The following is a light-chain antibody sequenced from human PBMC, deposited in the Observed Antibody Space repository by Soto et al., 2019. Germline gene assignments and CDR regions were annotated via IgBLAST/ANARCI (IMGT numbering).Light chain of an antibody. CDR2: DVY. V-gene: IGLV2-18*02. Sequence: QSALTQPPSVSGSPGQSVTISCTGTSSDVGSYNSVSWYQQSPGTAPKLMFFDVYNRPSGVPHRFSGSKSGNTASLTISGLQAEDEADYYCSSYTHSTTLVFGGGTKLTVL. CDR3: SSYTHSTTLV. J-gene: IGLJ2*01. CDR1: SSDVGSYNS.